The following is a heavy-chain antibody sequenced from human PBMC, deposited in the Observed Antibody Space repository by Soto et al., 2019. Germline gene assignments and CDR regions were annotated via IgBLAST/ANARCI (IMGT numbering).Heavy chain of an antibody. D-gene: IGHD2-2*02. Sequence: QVQLVQSGAEVKKPGASVKVSCKASGYTFTSYAMHWVRQAPGQRLEWMGWINAGNGNTNYSQKFQGRVTITRNSSASTYYMGLSSLRAEDTAVYYWARSATVPGAISYWGQGTLCTVSS. CDR3: ARSATVPGAISY. CDR1: GYTFTSYA. J-gene: IGHJ4*02. V-gene: IGHV1-3*01. CDR2: INAGNGNT.